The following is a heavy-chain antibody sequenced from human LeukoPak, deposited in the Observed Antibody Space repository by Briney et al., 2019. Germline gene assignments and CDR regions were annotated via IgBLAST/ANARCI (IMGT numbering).Heavy chain of an antibody. Sequence: GGSLRLSCAASGFTFSSYSMSWVRQAPGKGLEWVSSISSSTSYIYYADSVKGRFTISRDNAKSSLYLQMNSLRAEDTAAYYCARITLIRGVIKREIDYWGQGTLVTVSS. D-gene: IGHD3-10*01. V-gene: IGHV3-21*01. CDR3: ARITLIRGVIKREIDY. J-gene: IGHJ4*02. CDR2: ISSSTSYI. CDR1: GFTFSSYS.